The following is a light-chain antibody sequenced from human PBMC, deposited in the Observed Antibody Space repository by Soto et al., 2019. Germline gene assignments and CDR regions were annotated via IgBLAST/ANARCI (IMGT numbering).Light chain of an antibody. V-gene: IGLV1-40*01. CDR3: QSYDSSLTGVV. Sequence: QSVVTQPPSVSGAPGQRVTISCTGTSSNIGANYDVHWYQEVPGRAPKVLIYDDNNRPSGVPDRFSGSKSGSSASLAITRLQAEDEAVYYCQSYDSSLTGVVFGGGTKLTVL. CDR2: DDN. CDR1: SSNIGANYD. J-gene: IGLJ2*01.